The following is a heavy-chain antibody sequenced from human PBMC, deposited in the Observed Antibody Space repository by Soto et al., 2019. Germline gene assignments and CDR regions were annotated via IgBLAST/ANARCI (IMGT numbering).Heavy chain of an antibody. Sequence: QVQLVQSGAEVKKPGSSVKVSCKASGGTFSTYTIIWVRQAPGQGLEWMGRIIPMFNITNTAQSFQDRVTIIAAKSTSTAYLELSTLRSDDTAMYFCTLGSWSAETFDIWGRGTMVTVSS. D-gene: IGHD6-13*01. J-gene: IGHJ3*02. CDR3: TLGSWSAETFDI. CDR2: IIPMFNIT. CDR1: GGTFSTYT. V-gene: IGHV1-69*02.